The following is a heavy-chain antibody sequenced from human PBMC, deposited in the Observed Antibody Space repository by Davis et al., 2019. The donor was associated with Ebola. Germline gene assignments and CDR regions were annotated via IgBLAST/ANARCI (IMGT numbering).Heavy chain of an antibody. J-gene: IGHJ4*02. CDR2: ISAYNGNT. CDR3: ARSITMIVVAYFDY. D-gene: IGHD3-22*01. CDR1: GYTFTSYG. Sequence: ASVKVSCKASGYTFTSYGISWVRQAPGQGLEWMGWISAYNGNTNYAQKLQGRVTMTTDTSTSTAYMELRSLRSDDTAVYYCARSITMIVVAYFDYWGQGTLVTVSS. V-gene: IGHV1-18*01.